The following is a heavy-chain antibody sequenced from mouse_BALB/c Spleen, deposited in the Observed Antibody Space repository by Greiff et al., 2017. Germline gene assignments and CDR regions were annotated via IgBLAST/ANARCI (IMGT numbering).Heavy chain of an antibody. J-gene: IGHJ4*01. Sequence: EVMLVESGGGLVKPGGSLKLSCAASGFTFSDYYMYWVRQTPEKRLEWVATISDGGSYTYYPDSVKGRFTISRDNAKNNLYLQMSSLKSEDTAMYYCARDPYYRSYYYAMDYWGQGTSVTVSS. V-gene: IGHV5-4*02. D-gene: IGHD2-14*01. CDR1: GFTFSDYY. CDR3: ARDPYYRSYYYAMDY. CDR2: ISDGGSYT.